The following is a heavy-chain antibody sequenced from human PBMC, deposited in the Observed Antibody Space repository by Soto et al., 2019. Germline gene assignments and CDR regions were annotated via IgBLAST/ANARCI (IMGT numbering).Heavy chain of an antibody. CDR2: IDPRDSYT. D-gene: IGHD2-2*01. J-gene: IGHJ5*02. CDR1: GYTFTTFW. V-gene: IGHV5-10-1*01. CDR3: ERTYSSTSTCDSWFDA. Sequence: GESLKISCTGFGYTFTTFWISWVRQMPGRGLEWMGRIDPRDSYTNYSPSFQGHVTISVDKSISTAYLQWGSLKASDTAMYYCERTYSSTSTCDSWFDAWGQGTLVTVSS.